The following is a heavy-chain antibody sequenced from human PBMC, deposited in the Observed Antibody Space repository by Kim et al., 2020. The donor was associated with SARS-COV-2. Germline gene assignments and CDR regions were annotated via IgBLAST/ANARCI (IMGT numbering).Heavy chain of an antibody. D-gene: IGHD2-2*01. V-gene: IGHV3-48*03. CDR3: ARSLSCSSASCFFGMDV. Sequence: GGSLRLSCAASGFTFSTYEINWVRQAPGKGLEWISYISTSGSTLYYADSVKSRFTISRDNAKSSLSLQMNGLRAEDTAVYYCARSLSCSSASCFFGMDV. CDR2: ISTSGSTL. CDR1: GFTFSTYE. J-gene: IGHJ6*01.